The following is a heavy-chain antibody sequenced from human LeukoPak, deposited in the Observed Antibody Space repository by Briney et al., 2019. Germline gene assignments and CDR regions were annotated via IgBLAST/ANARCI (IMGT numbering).Heavy chain of an antibody. CDR2: ISYDGSNK. J-gene: IGHJ4*02. D-gene: IGHD6-19*01. CDR1: GFTFSSYA. Sequence: PGGSLRLSCAASGFTFSSYAMHWVRQAPGKGLEWVAVISYDGSNKYYADSVKGRFTISRDNSKNTLYLQMNSLRAEDTAVYYCARDEPYSSGWPESVFDYWGQGTLVTVSS. V-gene: IGHV3-30-3*01. CDR3: ARDEPYSSGWPESVFDY.